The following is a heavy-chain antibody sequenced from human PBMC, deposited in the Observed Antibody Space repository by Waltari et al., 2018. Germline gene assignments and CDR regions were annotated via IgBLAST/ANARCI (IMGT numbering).Heavy chain of an antibody. J-gene: IGHJ4*02. D-gene: IGHD6-25*01. Sequence: EVLLLESGGGFVQPGGSRRLSCAASGFTFSSNAMSWVRQAPGEGLEWVSTISGSGENTYYADSVKGRFSISRDNSKNTLSLQMNSLRAEDTARYFCAKDLSSSEGGQGTLVTVSS. CDR1: GFTFSSNA. V-gene: IGHV3-23*01. CDR2: ISGSGENT. CDR3: AKDLSSSE.